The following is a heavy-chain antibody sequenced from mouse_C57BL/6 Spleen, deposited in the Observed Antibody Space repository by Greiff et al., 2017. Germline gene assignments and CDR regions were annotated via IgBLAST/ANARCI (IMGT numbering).Heavy chain of an antibody. V-gene: IGHV1-69*01. D-gene: IGHD4-1*01. J-gene: IGHJ3*01. CDR2: IDPSDSNT. CDR1: GYTFTSYW. CDR3: ARRGANWDERFWD. Sequence: QVQLQQPGAELVMPGASVKLSCKASGYTFTSYWMHWVKQRPGQGLEWIGEIDPSDSNTNYNQKFKGKSTLTVDKSSSTAYMQLRSLTSVYSAVYDGARRGANWDERFWDWGQGTLVTVSA.